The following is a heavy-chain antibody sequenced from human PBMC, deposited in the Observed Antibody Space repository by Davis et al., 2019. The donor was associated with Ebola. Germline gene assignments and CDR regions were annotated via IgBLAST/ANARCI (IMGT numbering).Heavy chain of an antibody. Sequence: ALVKVSCKASGYTFRNYYIHWVRQAPGQGLEWMGLINPSAGDPRYAPRFRGRVTMTRDTSTSTVYMELNSLGYDDTAVYFCARAGYGSDLPDTYFYYYGMDVWGKGTTVAVSS. CDR3: ARAGYGSDLPDTYFYYYGMDV. CDR2: INPSAGDP. V-gene: IGHV1-46*01. D-gene: IGHD1-26*01. CDR1: GYTFRNYY. J-gene: IGHJ6*04.